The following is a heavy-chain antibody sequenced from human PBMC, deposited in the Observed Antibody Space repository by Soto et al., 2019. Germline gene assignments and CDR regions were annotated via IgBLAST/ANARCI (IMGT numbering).Heavy chain of an antibody. CDR2: FDPEDGET. D-gene: IGHD2-15*01. CDR3: ATDGVVVVAATGFDY. CDR1: GYTLTELS. V-gene: IGHV1-24*01. J-gene: IGHJ4*02. Sequence: ASVKVSCTVSGYTLTELSMHWVRQAPGKGLEWMGGFDPEDGETIYAQKFQGRVTMTEGTSTDTAYMELSSLRSEDTAVYYCATDGVVVVAATGFDYWGQGTLVTVSS.